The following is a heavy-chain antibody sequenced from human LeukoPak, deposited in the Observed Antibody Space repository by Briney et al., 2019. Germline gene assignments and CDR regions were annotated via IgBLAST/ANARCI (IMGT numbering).Heavy chain of an antibody. Sequence: PGGSLRLSCVASGLTFSSQWMTWVRQAPGKGLEWLANIGGDGRRKFYEDSVEGRFTISRDNAESSLYLQMNSLRAEDTAVYYCAKDADSSGEYYYYYMDVWGKGTTVTISS. D-gene: IGHD3-22*01. CDR3: AKDADSSGEYYYYYMDV. J-gene: IGHJ6*03. CDR1: GLTFSSQW. V-gene: IGHV3-7*03. CDR2: IGGDGRRK.